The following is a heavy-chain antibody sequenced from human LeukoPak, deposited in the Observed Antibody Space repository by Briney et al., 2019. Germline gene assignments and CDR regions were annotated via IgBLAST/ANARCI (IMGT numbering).Heavy chain of an antibody. CDR1: GYTFTSYG. CDR3: ARGGSYYDYYYYYYGMDV. CDR2: ISAYNGDT. V-gene: IGHV1-18*01. D-gene: IGHD1-26*01. J-gene: IGHJ6*02. Sequence: ASVKASCKASGYTFTSYGISWVRQAPRQGLEWMGWISAYNGDTNYAQKLQGRVTMTTDTSTSTAYMELSSLRSEDTAVYYCARGGSYYDYYYYYYGMDVWGQGTTVTVSS.